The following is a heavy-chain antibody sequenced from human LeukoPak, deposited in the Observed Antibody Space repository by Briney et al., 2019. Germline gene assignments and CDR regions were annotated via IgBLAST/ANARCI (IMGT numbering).Heavy chain of an antibody. CDR3: ARDGGYYYYYYMDV. V-gene: IGHV3-30-3*01. J-gene: IGHJ6*03. Sequence: GGSLRLSCAASGFTFSSYAMHWVRQAPGKGLEWVGVISYDGSNKYYADSVKGRFTISRDNSKNTLYLQMNSLRAEDTAVYYCARDGGYYYYYYMDVWGKGTTVTVSS. CDR1: GFTFSSYA. CDR2: ISYDGSNK.